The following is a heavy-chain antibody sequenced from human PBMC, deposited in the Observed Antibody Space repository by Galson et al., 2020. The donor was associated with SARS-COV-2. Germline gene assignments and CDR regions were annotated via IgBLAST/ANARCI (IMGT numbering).Heavy chain of an antibody. CDR2: IYSGGST. J-gene: IGHJ4*02. V-gene: IGHV3-66*01. CDR1: GFTVSNNY. Sequence: GGSLRLSCAASGFTVSNNYITWVRQAPGKGLEWVSVIYSGGSTSYADSVKGRFTISRDNSKNTVYLQMNSLRAEDTGVYYCARVKYDVLTGTRRYYIDYWGQGTLVTVSS. CDR3: ARVKYDVLTGTRRYYIDY. D-gene: IGHD3-9*01.